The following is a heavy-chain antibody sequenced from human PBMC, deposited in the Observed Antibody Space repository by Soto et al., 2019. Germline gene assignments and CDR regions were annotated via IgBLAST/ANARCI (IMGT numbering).Heavy chain of an antibody. D-gene: IGHD3-3*01. J-gene: IGHJ6*03. CDR1: GGSISSGGYY. Sequence: PSETLSLTCTVSGGSISSGGYYWSWIRQHPGKGLEWIGYIYYSGSTYYNPSLKSRVTISVDTSKNQFSLKLSSVTAADTAVYYCARAWGNTIFGVVIPSSPAGPGYMDVWGKGTTVTVSS. CDR3: ARAWGNTIFGVVIPSSPAGPGYMDV. V-gene: IGHV4-31*03. CDR2: IYYSGST.